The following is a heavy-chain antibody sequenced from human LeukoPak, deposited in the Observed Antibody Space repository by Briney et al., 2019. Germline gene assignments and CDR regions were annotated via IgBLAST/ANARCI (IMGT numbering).Heavy chain of an antibody. V-gene: IGHV3-53*01. CDR2: IYSGGGT. Sequence: GGPLTLPCTASGFTHSNNYMRWLRHAPGKALEWLSLIYSGGGTYSADSVKGRFTISRDISKNSLYLQMNSLRAEDTAVYYCARDCSNYLGGYYYYGMDVWGQGTTVTVSS. J-gene: IGHJ6*02. D-gene: IGHD4-11*01. CDR3: ARDCSNYLGGYYYYGMDV. CDR1: GFTHSNNY.